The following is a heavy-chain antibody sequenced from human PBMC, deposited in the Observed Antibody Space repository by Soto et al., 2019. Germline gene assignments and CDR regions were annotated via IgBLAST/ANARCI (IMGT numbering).Heavy chain of an antibody. CDR3: SRVAGVAYCGGDCYHFDY. CDR1: GDSFSSDDYY. D-gene: IGHD2-21*02. J-gene: IGHJ4*02. V-gene: IGHV4-30-4*01. Sequence: SETLSLTCTVSGDSFSSDDYYWGWIRQPPGKGLEWIGYISYRVDTYYSPSLKSRVTMSIDTSKDQFSLNLSSVTAADTAVYYCSRVAGVAYCGGDCYHFDYWGRGTLVTVSS. CDR2: ISYRVDT.